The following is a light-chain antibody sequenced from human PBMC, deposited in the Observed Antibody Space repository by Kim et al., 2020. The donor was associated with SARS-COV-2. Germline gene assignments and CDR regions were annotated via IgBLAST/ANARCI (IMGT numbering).Light chain of an antibody. CDR2: GAY. Sequence: SVSPGERVTLFCRASQSVGSYVAWYQHKPGQGPRLLIYGAYTRDTGIPVRFIGSGSETEFTPTITSLQTEDVAVYYCQQYNHWISFGQGTRLEIK. CDR3: QQYNHWIS. V-gene: IGKV3-15*01. J-gene: IGKJ5*01. CDR1: QSVGSY.